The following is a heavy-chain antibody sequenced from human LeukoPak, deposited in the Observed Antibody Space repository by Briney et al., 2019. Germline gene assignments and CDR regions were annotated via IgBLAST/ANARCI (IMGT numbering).Heavy chain of an antibody. CDR2: ISAYNGNT. CDR1: GYTFTSYG. CDR3: ARDSTSSGWYNFDY. V-gene: IGHV1-18*01. D-gene: IGHD6-19*01. Sequence: GASVKVSCKASGYTFTSYGISWVRQAPGQGLEWMGWISAYNGNTNYAQKLQGRVTMATDTSTSTAYMELRSLRSDDTAVYYCARDSTSSGWYNFDYWGQGTLVTVSS. J-gene: IGHJ4*02.